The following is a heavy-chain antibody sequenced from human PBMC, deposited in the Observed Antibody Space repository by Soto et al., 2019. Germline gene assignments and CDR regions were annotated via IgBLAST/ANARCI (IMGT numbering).Heavy chain of an antibody. D-gene: IGHD1-20*01. V-gene: IGHV3-23*01. Sequence: EVQVLESGGGLIQPGGSLRLSCAASGFTFSSYAMTWVRQAPGKGLEWVSTISGTGGNTYYADSVKGRFTISRDNSKNTVYLQMNSLRAEDTAVYYCVKAVYLLDFDYWGQGTLVTVSS. CDR3: VKAVYLLDFDY. CDR2: ISGTGGNT. J-gene: IGHJ4*02. CDR1: GFTFSSYA.